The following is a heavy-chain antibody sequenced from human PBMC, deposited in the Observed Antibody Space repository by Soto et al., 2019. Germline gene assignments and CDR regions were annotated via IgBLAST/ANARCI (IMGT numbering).Heavy chain of an antibody. CDR3: ARIYASVEMATSPEIDY. V-gene: IGHV4-34*01. J-gene: IGHJ4*02. CDR2: INHSGST. Sequence: SETLSLTCAVYGGSFSGYYWSWIRQPPGKGLEWIGEINHSGSTNYNPSLKSRVTISVDTSKNQFSLKLSSVTAADTAVYYCARIYASVEMATSPEIDYWGQGTLVTVSS. CDR1: GGSFSGYY. D-gene: IGHD3-10*01.